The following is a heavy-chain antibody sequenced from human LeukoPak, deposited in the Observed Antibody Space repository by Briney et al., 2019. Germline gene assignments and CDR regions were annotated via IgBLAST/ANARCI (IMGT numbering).Heavy chain of an antibody. D-gene: IGHD1-26*01. J-gene: IGHJ4*02. V-gene: IGHV4-39*01. CDR1: GGSISSSSYY. CDR3: LVAARGLDY. Sequence: PSETLPLTCTVSGGSISSSSYYWGWIRQPPGKGLEWIGSIYYSGSTYYNPSLKSRVTISVDTSKNQFSLKLSSVTAADTAVYYCLVAARGLDYWGQGTLVTVSS. CDR2: IYYSGST.